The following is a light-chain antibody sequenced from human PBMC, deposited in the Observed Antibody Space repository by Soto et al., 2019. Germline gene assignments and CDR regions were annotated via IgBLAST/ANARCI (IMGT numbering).Light chain of an antibody. CDR2: DAS. CDR3: QQRSNWPPWT. CDR1: QSVSSY. Sequence: IVLTQSPGTLSLSPGDRATLSCRASQSVSSYLAWYQQKPGQAPRLLIYDASNRATGIPARFSGSGSGTDFTLTISSLEPEDFAVYYCQQRSNWPPWTFGQGTKVDIK. V-gene: IGKV3-11*01. J-gene: IGKJ1*01.